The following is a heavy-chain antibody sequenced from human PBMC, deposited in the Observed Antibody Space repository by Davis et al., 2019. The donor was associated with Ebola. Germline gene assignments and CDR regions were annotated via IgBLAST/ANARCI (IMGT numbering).Heavy chain of an antibody. J-gene: IGHJ6*02. CDR2: ISSSSSYI. V-gene: IGHV3-21*01. D-gene: IGHD2-15*01. Sequence: GESLKISCAASGFNFNNYAMSWVRQAPGKGLEWVSSISSSSSYIYYADSVKGRFTISRDNAKNTLYLQMNSLRAEDTAVYYCARGYCSGGSCSNYYYYGMDVWGQGTTVTVSS. CDR1: GFNFNNYA. CDR3: ARGYCSGGSCSNYYYYGMDV.